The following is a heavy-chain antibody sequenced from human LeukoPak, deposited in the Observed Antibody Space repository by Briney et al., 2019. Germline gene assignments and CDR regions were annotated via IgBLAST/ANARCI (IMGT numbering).Heavy chain of an antibody. D-gene: IGHD3-9*01. Sequence: ASLKVSCKASGYTFTSYGISWVRQAPGQGLEWMGWISAYNGNTNYAQKLQGRVTMTTDTSTSTAYMELRSLRSDDTAVYYCASDILTGYSPGYWGQGTLVTVSS. CDR3: ASDILTGYSPGY. J-gene: IGHJ4*02. CDR2: ISAYNGNT. V-gene: IGHV1-18*01. CDR1: GYTFTSYG.